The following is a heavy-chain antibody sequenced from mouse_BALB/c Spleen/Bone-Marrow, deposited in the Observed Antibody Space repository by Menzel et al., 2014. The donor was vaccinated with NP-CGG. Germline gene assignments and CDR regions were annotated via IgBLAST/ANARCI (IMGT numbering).Heavy chain of an antibody. Sequence: VQLQQSGAELVKPGASVKLSCTASGFNIKDTYMHWVNQRPEQGLEWIGRIGPANGNTKYDSKFQGKATITADTSSKTAYLQLSSLTTEFTAVYYCARYSVGSRGYFFDYWGQGTTLTVSS. CDR2: IGPANGNT. CDR3: ARYSVGSRGYFFDY. D-gene: IGHD1-1*01. J-gene: IGHJ2*01. V-gene: IGHV14-3*02. CDR1: GFNIKDTY.